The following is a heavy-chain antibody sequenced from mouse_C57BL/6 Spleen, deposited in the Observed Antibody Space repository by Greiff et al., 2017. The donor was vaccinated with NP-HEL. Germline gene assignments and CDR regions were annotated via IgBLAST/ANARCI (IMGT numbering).Heavy chain of an antibody. J-gene: IGHJ4*01. CDR1: GFSLGTFGLG. CDR3: ARIGYSNQWDY. D-gene: IGHD2-5*01. CDR2: IWWDDDK. V-gene: IGHV8-8*01. Sequence: QVTLKVSGPGIFQPSQTPGLTGSFSGFSLGTFGLGVAGFLRPSGKGLEWLAHIWWDDDKYYNPALKSRLTISKDTSKNQVFLKIANVDTADTATYYCARIGYSNQWDYWGQGTSVTVSS.